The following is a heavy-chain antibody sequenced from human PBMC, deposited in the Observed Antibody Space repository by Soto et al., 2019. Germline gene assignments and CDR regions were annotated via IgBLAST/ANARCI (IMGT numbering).Heavy chain of an antibody. CDR1: GYIFTTYS. CDR2: VDPRDGST. Sequence: QVQLVQSGAEMKRPGASVILSCKASGYIFTTYSIHWVRQTAGQGLEWMAKVDPRDGSTGYAQKFRGRVCMVWDTSTGTVSMEVSSLTSDDTATYYCARVRSSGREFDYWGQGTQVTVSS. V-gene: IGHV1-46*01. J-gene: IGHJ4*02. D-gene: IGHD6-25*01. CDR3: ARVRSSGREFDY.